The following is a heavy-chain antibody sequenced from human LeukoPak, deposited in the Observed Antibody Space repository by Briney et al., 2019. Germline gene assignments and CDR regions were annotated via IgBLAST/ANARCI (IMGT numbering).Heavy chain of an antibody. Sequence: SETLSLTCAVYGGSFSGYYWSWIRQPPGKGLEWIGEINHSGSTNYNPSLKSRVTISVDTSKNQFSLRLSSVTAADTAVYYCARGPGGSMVPYWGQGTLVTVSS. CDR2: INHSGST. CDR1: GGSFSGYY. CDR3: ARGPGGSMVPY. V-gene: IGHV4-34*01. J-gene: IGHJ4*02. D-gene: IGHD3-10*01.